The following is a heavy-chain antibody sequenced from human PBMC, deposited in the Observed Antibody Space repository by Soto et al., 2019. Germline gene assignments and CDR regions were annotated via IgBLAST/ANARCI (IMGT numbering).Heavy chain of an antibody. Sequence: SVKVSCKASGGTFISYAISWVRQAPGQGLEWLGGIIPIFDTANYAQKFQGRVSMTTDKSTTTAYMELSSLRSDDTAVYYCARVVPGAEAWFGPWGQGTLLTVSS. V-gene: IGHV1-69*05. CDR2: IIPIFDTA. J-gene: IGHJ5*02. CDR3: ARVVPGAEAWFGP. D-gene: IGHD2-2*01. CDR1: GGTFISYA.